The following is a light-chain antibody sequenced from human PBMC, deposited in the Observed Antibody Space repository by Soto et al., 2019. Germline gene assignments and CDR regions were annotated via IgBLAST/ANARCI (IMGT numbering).Light chain of an antibody. CDR1: QSVSSSH. Sequence: EIVLTQSPDTLSLSPGETATLSCGASQSVSSSHIAWYQQKPGQSPRLLIDGASSRASGIPDRFSGSGSGTDFTLTISRLEPEDFAVYYCQQYGSSPYTFGLGTKLEIK. J-gene: IGKJ2*01. CDR2: GAS. V-gene: IGKV3-20*01. CDR3: QQYGSSPYT.